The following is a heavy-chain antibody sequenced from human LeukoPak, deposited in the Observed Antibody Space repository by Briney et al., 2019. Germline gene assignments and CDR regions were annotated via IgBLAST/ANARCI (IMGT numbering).Heavy chain of an antibody. Sequence: SETLSLTCTVSGGSISSYYWGWIRQPPGKGLEWIGYIYYSGSTSYNPSLKSRVTISVDTSKNQFSLKLSSVTAADTAVYYCARVLRGGYSVEEDYYYGMDVWGQGTTVTVSS. J-gene: IGHJ6*02. CDR2: IYYSGST. D-gene: IGHD6-13*01. CDR1: GGSISSYY. CDR3: ARVLRGGYSVEEDYYYGMDV. V-gene: IGHV4-59*01.